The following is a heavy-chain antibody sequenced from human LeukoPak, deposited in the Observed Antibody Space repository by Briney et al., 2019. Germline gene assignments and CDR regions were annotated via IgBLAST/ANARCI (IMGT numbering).Heavy chain of an antibody. Sequence: SETLSLTCTVSGVTINNYYWSWVRQPPLKGLEWICYIYSTGDTSYNPSLESRVSTSIDTSNNHYSLQITSIPCAVTADYYCGRCSRVYYRSGFNTWPDYWGHGTLVTVSS. CDR3: GRCSRVYYRSGFNTWPDY. D-gene: IGHD5-12*01. J-gene: IGHJ4*03. CDR1: GVTINNYY. CDR2: IYSTGDT. V-gene: IGHV4-59*01.